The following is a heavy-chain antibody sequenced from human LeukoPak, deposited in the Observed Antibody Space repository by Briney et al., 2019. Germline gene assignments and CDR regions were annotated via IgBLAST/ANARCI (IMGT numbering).Heavy chain of an antibody. D-gene: IGHD3-22*01. Sequence: SETLSLTCAVYGGSFSGYYWSWIRQPPGKGLEWIGEINHSGSTNYNPSLKSRVTISVDTSKNQFSLKLSSVTAADTAVYYCARVYDSSGYYPYYYYYYMDVWGKGTTVTISS. CDR1: GGSFSGYY. CDR2: INHSGST. V-gene: IGHV4-34*01. J-gene: IGHJ6*03. CDR3: ARVYDSSGYYPYYYYYYMDV.